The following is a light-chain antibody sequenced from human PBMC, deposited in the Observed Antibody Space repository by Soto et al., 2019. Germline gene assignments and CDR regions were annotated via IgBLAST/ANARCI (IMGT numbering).Light chain of an antibody. CDR2: DVS. CDR3: SSYTSSSTLYVV. Sequence: QSALTQPASVSGSPGQSITISCTGTSSDVGGYNYVSWYQQHPGKAPKLMIYDVSNRPSGVSNRFSGSKSGNTASLTISGLPAEDEGDYYCSSYTSSSTLYVVFGGGTKVTVL. CDR1: SSDVGGYNY. V-gene: IGLV2-14*01. J-gene: IGLJ2*01.